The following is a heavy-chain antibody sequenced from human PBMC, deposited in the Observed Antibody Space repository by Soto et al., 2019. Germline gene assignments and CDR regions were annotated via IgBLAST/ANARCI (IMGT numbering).Heavy chain of an antibody. CDR1: GGTFRSYS. CDR2: IIPIFDIT. J-gene: IGHJ6*02. CDR3: ARPDEGGYSSNHHYYYALDV. D-gene: IGHD3-22*01. V-gene: IGHV1-69*13. Sequence: SVKVSCKASGGTFRSYSISWVRQAPGQGLEWMGGIIPIFDITNYAQKFQGRVTITADESTSTAYVELSSLGSDDTAVYYCARPDEGGYSSNHHYYYALDVWGQGTTVTVS.